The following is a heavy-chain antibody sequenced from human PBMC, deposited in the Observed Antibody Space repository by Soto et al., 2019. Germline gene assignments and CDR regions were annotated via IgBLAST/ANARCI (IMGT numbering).Heavy chain of an antibody. V-gene: IGHV3-30*18. CDR3: AKDPADYGDYDH. D-gene: IGHD4-17*01. CDR2: ISYDGSNK. Sequence: GGSLRLSCAASGFTFSSYGMHWVRQAPGKGLEWVAVISYDGSNKYYADSVKGRFTISRDNSKNTLYLQMNSLRAEDTAVYYCAKDPADYGDYDHWGQGTLVTVSS. J-gene: IGHJ5*02. CDR1: GFTFSSYG.